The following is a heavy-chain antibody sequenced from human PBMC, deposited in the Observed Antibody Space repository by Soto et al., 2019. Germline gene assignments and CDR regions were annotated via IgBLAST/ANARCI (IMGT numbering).Heavy chain of an antibody. CDR2: IRNKGNSYAK. V-gene: IGHV3-73*02. D-gene: IGHD2-21*01. CDR3: TRLRDWAAMGPFDY. Sequence: EVQLVESGGGLVQPGGSLRLSCAASGFIFTDSAIHWVRQASGKGLEWVGRIRNKGNSYAKIYAASGKGRFTISSDDSMNTVYLQMNRLKTEDTATYYCTRLRDWAAMGPFDYWGQGTLVTVSS. J-gene: IGHJ4*02. CDR1: GFIFTDSA.